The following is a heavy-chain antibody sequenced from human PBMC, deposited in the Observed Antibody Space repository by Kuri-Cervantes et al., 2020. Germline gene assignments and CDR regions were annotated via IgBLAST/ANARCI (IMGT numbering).Heavy chain of an antibody. J-gene: IGHJ4*02. D-gene: IGHD5-12*01. CDR1: GFTFDDYA. CDR2: ISWNSGSK. V-gene: IGHV3-9*01. CDR3: ARGRWLRESFDY. Sequence: GGSLRLSCAASGFTFDDYAMHWVRQAPGRGLEWVSSISWNSGSKGYADSVKGRFTISRDNAKSSLYLQVNSLRVEDTAFYYCARGRWLRESFDYWGQGTLVTVSS.